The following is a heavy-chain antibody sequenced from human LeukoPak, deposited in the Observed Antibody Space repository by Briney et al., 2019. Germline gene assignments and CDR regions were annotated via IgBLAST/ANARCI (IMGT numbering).Heavy chain of an antibody. V-gene: IGHV3-21*01. Sequence: PGGSLRLSCAASGFTFSSYSMNWVRQAPGKGLEWVSSISSSSSYIYYADSVKGRFTISRDNAKNSLYLQMNSLRAEDTAVYYCARDDIAAAGTAYFDYWGQGTLVTVSS. CDR2: ISSSSSYI. CDR1: GFTFSSYS. D-gene: IGHD6-13*01. J-gene: IGHJ4*02. CDR3: ARDDIAAAGTAYFDY.